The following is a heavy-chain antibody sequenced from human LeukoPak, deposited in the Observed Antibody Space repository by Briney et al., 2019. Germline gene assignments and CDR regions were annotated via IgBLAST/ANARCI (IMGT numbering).Heavy chain of an antibody. CDR3: ARAPAGPPYYYMDV. CDR2: IYFSGST. V-gene: IGHV4-59*12. J-gene: IGHJ6*03. CDR1: GGSITNYY. Sequence: SETLSLTCTVSGGSITNYYWSWTRQSPGKGLEWIGYIYFSGSTNYNPSLRGRVTISVDMSKNQFSLRLTSVTAADTALYYCARAPAGPPYYYMDVWGKGTTVTVSS.